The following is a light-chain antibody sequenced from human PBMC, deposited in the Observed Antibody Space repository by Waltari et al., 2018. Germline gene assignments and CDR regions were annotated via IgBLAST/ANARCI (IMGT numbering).Light chain of an antibody. CDR1: SGSIASNY. J-gene: IGLJ2*01. Sequence: NFMLTQPHSVSESPGKTVTISCTRSSGSIASNYVQWYQQRPGSVPTAVMYEDNQRPSGFPDRSSGSMDRSSNSASFTIFGLKTEDEADYYCQSYDSTNGVVFGGGTKLTIL. CDR2: EDN. CDR3: QSYDSTNGVV. V-gene: IGLV6-57*04.